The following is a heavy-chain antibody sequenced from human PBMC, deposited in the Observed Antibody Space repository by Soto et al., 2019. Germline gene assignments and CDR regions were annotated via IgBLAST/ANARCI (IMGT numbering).Heavy chain of an antibody. Sequence: SETLSLTCAVYGGSFSGYYWSWIRQPPGKGLEWIGEINHSGSTNYNPSLKSRVTISVDTSKNQFSLKLSSVTAADTAVYYCARGRGEAFGVVISSYYYMDVWGKGTTVTVSS. J-gene: IGHJ6*03. CDR2: INHSGST. D-gene: IGHD3-3*01. V-gene: IGHV4-34*01. CDR1: GGSFSGYY. CDR3: ARGRGEAFGVVISSYYYMDV.